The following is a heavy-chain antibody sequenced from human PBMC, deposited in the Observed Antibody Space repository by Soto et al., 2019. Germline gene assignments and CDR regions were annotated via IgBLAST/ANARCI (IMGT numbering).Heavy chain of an antibody. Sequence: GASLRLSCAASGFTFGSYAMSWVRQAPRKGLAWVSAVSGSCGITYYGGSLKGRFTVSRDNSDNPLYLQMTSLRSHDTAFSYCAKDSYDSLTVQKRYFDSGGQGTLVTVFS. D-gene: IGHD3-9*01. CDR2: VSGSCGIT. J-gene: IGHJ4*02. CDR1: GFTFGSYA. CDR3: AKDSYDSLTVQKRYFDS. V-gene: IGHV3-23*01.